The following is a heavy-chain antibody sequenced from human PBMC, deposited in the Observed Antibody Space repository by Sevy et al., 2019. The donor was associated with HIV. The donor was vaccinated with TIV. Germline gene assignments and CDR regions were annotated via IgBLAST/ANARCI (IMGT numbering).Heavy chain of an antibody. CDR1: GGTFSSYA. Sequence: ASVKVSCKASGGTFSSYAISWVRQAPGQGLEWMGGIIPIFGTANYAQKFQGRVTITADESTSTAYMELSSLRSGDTAVYYFARGARGYSGYDSYYFDYWGQGTLVTVSS. V-gene: IGHV1-69*13. J-gene: IGHJ4*02. D-gene: IGHD5-12*01. CDR2: IIPIFGTA. CDR3: ARGARGYSGYDSYYFDY.